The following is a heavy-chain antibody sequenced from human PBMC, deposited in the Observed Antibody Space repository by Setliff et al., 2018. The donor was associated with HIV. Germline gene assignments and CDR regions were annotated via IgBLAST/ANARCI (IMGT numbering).Heavy chain of an antibody. V-gene: IGHV3-11*04. CDR1: GFTFSDYY. D-gene: IGHD3-10*01. CDR2: NDLDSRAI. J-gene: IGHJ4*02. CDR3: ARSDWYHGSGSHDY. Sequence: GSLRLSCAASGFTFSDYYMTWIRQAPGKGLEWIAYNDLDSRAIYYSGSVRGRFTISRDNAKNSVYLQMNSLRADDTAVYYCARSDWYHGSGSHDYWGQGTLVTVSS.